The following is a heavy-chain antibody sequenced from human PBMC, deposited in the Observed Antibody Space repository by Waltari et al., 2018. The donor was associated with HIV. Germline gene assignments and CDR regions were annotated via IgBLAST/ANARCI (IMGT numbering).Heavy chain of an antibody. CDR1: GHTLSALP. CDR3: ATDFSGMVRAYSYYSLDV. Sequence: QVQLVQSGAAVKKPGAAVKVSCKDSGHTLSALPMPWVRQVPGKGLEWMGNFDPEDDETIYAQKFQGRVTMTEDTSSDTAYMELSSLTSGDTAVYYCATDFSGMVRAYSYYSLDVWGQGTTVTVSS. J-gene: IGHJ6*02. D-gene: IGHD3-10*01. V-gene: IGHV1-24*01. CDR2: FDPEDDET.